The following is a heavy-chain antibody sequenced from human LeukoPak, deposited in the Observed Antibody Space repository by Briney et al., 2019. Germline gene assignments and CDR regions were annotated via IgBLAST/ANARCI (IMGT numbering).Heavy chain of an antibody. CDR1: GGTFSSYA. Sequence: ASVKVSCKASGGTFSSYAISWVRQAPGQGLEWMGGIIPIFGTANYAQKFQGRVTMTRNTSISTAYMELSSLRSEDTAVYYCARIAAASFDPWGQGTLVTVSS. CDR3: ARIAAASFDP. CDR2: IIPIFGTA. V-gene: IGHV1-69*05. J-gene: IGHJ5*02. D-gene: IGHD6-13*01.